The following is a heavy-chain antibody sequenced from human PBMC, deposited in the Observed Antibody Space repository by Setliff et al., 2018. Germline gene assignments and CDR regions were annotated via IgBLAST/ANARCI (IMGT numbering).Heavy chain of an antibody. Sequence: PGGSLGLSCAASGFTFSSYAMSWVRQAPGKGLEWVSAISGSGGSTYYADSVKGRFTISRDNSKNTLYLQMNSLRAEDTAVYYCAKRDYYDSSGYLLPYMDVWGKGTTVTVSS. V-gene: IGHV3-23*01. CDR3: AKRDYYDSSGYLLPYMDV. D-gene: IGHD3-22*01. CDR2: ISGSGGST. CDR1: GFTFSSYA. J-gene: IGHJ6*03.